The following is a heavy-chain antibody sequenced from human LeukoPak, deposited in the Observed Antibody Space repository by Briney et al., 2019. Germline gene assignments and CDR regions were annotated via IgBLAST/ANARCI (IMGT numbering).Heavy chain of an antibody. D-gene: IGHD6-19*01. Sequence: PSETLSLTCTVSGGSISSYYWSWIRQPPGKGLEWIGYIYYSGSTNYNPSLKSRVTISVDTSRNQFSLKLNSVTAADTAVYYCARAVSGRFDYWGQGTLVTVSS. CDR2: IYYSGST. CDR3: ARAVSGRFDY. V-gene: IGHV4-59*01. CDR1: GGSISSYY. J-gene: IGHJ4*02.